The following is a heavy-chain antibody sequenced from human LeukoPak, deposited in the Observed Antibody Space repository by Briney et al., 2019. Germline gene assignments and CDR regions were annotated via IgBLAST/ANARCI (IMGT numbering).Heavy chain of an antibody. CDR2: IYHSGST. CDR1: GYSISSGYY. CDR3: ARGGYCTNGVCYTNVFHYFDY. D-gene: IGHD2-8*01. V-gene: IGHV4-38-2*02. J-gene: IGHJ4*02. Sequence: PSETLSLTCTVSGYSISSGYYWGWIRQPPGKGLEWIGSIYHSGSTYYNPSLKSRVTISVDTSKNQFSLKLSSVTAADTAVYYCARGGYCTNGVCYTNVFHYFDYWGQGTLVTVSS.